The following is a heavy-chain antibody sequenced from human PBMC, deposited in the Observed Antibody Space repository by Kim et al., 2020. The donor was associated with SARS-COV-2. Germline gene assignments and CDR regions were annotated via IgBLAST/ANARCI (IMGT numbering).Heavy chain of an antibody. CDR2: ISGRGDNT. CDR3: AKDSFVYSGCYPHFDY. CDR1: GFTFSTYA. V-gene: IGHV3-23*01. J-gene: IGHJ4*01. Sequence: GGSLRLSCAASGFTFSTYAMSWVRQAPGKGLEWVSAISGRGDNTNYADSVKGRYTISRDNSKNTLYLQMNSLRAEDTAVYYCAKDSFVYSGCYPHFDY. D-gene: IGHD1-26*01.